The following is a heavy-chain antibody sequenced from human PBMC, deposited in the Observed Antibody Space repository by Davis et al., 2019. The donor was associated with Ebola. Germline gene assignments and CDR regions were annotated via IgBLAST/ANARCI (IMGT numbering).Heavy chain of an antibody. CDR2: IYTSGST. CDR3: ASVLGYSYLVY. V-gene: IGHV4-59*10. CDR1: GGSFSGYY. D-gene: IGHD5-18*01. Sequence: PSETLSLTCAVYGGSFSGYYWSWIRQPAGKGLEWIGRIYTSGSTNYNPSLKSRVTMSVDTSKNQFSLKLSSVTAADTAVYYCASVLGYSYLVYWGQGTLVTVSS. J-gene: IGHJ4*02.